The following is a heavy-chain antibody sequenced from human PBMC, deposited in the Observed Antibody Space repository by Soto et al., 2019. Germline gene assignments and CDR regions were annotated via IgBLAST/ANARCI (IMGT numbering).Heavy chain of an antibody. CDR1: GGSVSTDY. CDR2: IYSSGST. Sequence: SETLSLTCNVSGGSVSTDYWSWVRQPPGKGLEWIGYIYSSGSTVYNPSLKSRATISVDTSKNQVSLKLTSVTAADTAVYFCAFGSGRYSVYLDYWGQGTLVTVSS. CDR3: AFGSGRYSVYLDY. D-gene: IGHD3-10*01. J-gene: IGHJ4*01. V-gene: IGHV4-59*02.